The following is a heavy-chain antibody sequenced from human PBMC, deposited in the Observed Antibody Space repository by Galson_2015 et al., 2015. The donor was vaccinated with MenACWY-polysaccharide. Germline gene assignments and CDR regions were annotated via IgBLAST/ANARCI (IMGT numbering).Heavy chain of an antibody. CDR1: GFTFSIYS. J-gene: IGHJ4*02. D-gene: IGHD6-13*01. CDR2: ISGSSSTI. CDR3: ARGSAAAEDY. V-gene: IGHV3-48*01. Sequence: SLRLSCAASGFTFSIYSMNWVRQAPGKGLEWVSYISGSSSTIYYADPVKGRFTISRDNANNSLYLQMNSLRAEDTAVYYCARGSAAAEDYWGQGTLVTVSS.